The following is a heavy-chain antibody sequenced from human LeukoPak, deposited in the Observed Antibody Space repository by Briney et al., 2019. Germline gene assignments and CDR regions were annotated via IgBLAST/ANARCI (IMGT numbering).Heavy chain of an antibody. CDR2: IDPSDSDT. CDR3: ARQGTTVTHEGAFDI. D-gene: IGHD4-17*01. CDR1: GYSFTNYW. V-gene: IGHV5-51*01. Sequence: GESLKISCKGPGYSFTNYWIGWVRQMPGKGLEWMGIIDPSDSDTRYSPSFQGQVTISADKSTSTAYLQWSSLKASDTAMYYCARQGTTVTHEGAFDIWGQGTMVPVS. J-gene: IGHJ3*02.